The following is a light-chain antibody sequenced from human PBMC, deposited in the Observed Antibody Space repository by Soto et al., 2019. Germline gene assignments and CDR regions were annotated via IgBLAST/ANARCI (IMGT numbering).Light chain of an antibody. CDR3: QQYNNWPPRT. V-gene: IGKV3-15*01. Sequence: EVVMTQSPATLSVSQGERATLSCRASQSVCSNLVWYQQKPGQAPRLLIYGASTRATGIPARFSGTGSGAEFTLTTSSLQSADFAVYYCQQYNNWPPRTFGPGTKVDIK. CDR2: GAS. CDR1: QSVCSN. J-gene: IGKJ1*01.